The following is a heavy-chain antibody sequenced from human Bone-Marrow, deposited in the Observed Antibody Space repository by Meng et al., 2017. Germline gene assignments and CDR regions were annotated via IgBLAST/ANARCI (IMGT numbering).Heavy chain of an antibody. CDR2: IYYSGST. CDR3: ARADLGSGTDY. D-gene: IGHD2-15*01. CDR1: GGSVSSGSYY. Sequence: SETLSLTCTVSGGSVSSGSYYWSWIRQPPGKGLEWIGYIYYSGSTNYNPSLKSRVTISVDTSKNQFSLKLSSVTAAYTAVYYCARADLGSGTDYWGQGTLVTVSS. J-gene: IGHJ4*02. V-gene: IGHV4-61*01.